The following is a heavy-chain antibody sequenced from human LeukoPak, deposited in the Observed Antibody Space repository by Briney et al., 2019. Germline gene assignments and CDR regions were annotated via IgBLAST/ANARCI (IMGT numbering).Heavy chain of an antibody. J-gene: IGHJ5*02. CDR3: ARGVYYYDPGP. CDR2: IYHSGST. CDR1: GGSISSSNW. V-gene: IGHV4-4*02. D-gene: IGHD3-22*01. Sequence: SETLSLTCAVSGGSISSSNWWSWVRQPPGKGLEWIGEIYHSGSTNYNPSLKSRVTISVDTSKNQFSLKLSSVTAADTAVYYCARGVYYYDPGPWGQGTLVTVSS.